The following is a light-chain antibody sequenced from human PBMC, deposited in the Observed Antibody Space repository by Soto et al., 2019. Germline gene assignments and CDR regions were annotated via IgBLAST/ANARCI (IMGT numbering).Light chain of an antibody. CDR1: QSIGRN. V-gene: IGKV1-39*01. CDR2: TSS. CDR3: QQHYNTPRT. J-gene: IGKJ1*01. Sequence: DIQMTQSPASLSASVGDRVTISCRASQSIGRNLNWYQQKPGKAPTLLMFTSSNLQSGVPSRFSGSGSGTDFILTISSLQPEDFATYYCQQHYNTPRTFGQGTKVDIK.